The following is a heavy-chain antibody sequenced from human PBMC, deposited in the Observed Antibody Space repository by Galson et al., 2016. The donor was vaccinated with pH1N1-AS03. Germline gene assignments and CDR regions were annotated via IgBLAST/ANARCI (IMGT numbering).Heavy chain of an antibody. Sequence: SVKVSCKASGYTFTSYTTIWVRQAPGQGLECMGWINTNTGNPTYAQGFTGRFAFSLDTSVSTAYLQIGSLKAEDTAVYYCARGYMSVSGCWDYWGQGTLVTVSS. V-gene: IGHV7-4-1*01. CDR1: GYTFTSYT. J-gene: IGHJ4*02. CDR2: INTNTGNP. CDR3: ARGYMSVSGCWDY. D-gene: IGHD6-19*01.